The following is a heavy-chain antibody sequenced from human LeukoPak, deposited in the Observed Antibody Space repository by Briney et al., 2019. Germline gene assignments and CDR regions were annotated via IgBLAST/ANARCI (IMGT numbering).Heavy chain of an antibody. CDR2: ISAHNGNT. Sequence: GASVKVSCKASGYTFTSYGISWVRQAPGQGLEWMGWISAHNGNTNYAQKLQGRVTMTTDTSTSTAYMELRSLRSDDTAVYYCARDPYDFWSGYPNYYYYGMDVWGQGTTVTVSS. J-gene: IGHJ6*02. V-gene: IGHV1-18*01. CDR1: GYTFTSYG. D-gene: IGHD3-3*01. CDR3: ARDPYDFWSGYPNYYYYGMDV.